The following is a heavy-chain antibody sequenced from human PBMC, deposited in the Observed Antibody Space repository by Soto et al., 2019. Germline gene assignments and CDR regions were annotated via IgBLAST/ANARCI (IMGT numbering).Heavy chain of an antibody. J-gene: IGHJ6*02. CDR1: GFTFSSYG. CDR2: IWYDGSNK. Sequence: GGSLRLSCAASGFTFSSYGMHWVRQAPGKGLEWVAVIWYDGSNKYYADSVKGRFTISRDNSKNTLYLQMNSLRAEDTAVYYCAREESQGYYGMDVWGQGTTVTVSS. V-gene: IGHV3-33*01. CDR3: AREESQGYYGMDV.